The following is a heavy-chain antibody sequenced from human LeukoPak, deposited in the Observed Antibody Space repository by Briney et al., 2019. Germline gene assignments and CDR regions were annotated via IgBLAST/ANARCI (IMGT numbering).Heavy chain of an antibody. CDR3: ARAPEITMVRGVLSLGYYYYYMDV. Sequence: ASVKVSCKASGYTFTNYGISWVRQAPGQGLEWLGWNSAYNGDTNYAQKFQGRVTMTTDTSTSTAYMELRSLRSDDTAVYYCARAPEITMVRGVLSLGYYYYYMDVWGKGTTVTVSS. D-gene: IGHD3-10*01. V-gene: IGHV1-18*01. CDR2: NSAYNGDT. J-gene: IGHJ6*03. CDR1: GYTFTNYG.